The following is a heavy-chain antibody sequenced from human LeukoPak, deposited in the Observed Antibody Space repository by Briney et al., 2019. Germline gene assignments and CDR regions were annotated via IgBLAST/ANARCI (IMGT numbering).Heavy chain of an antibody. D-gene: IGHD6-19*01. Sequence: GASVKVSCKASGYTFTSYDINWVRQATGQGLEWMGWMNPNSGNTGYAQKFQGRVTMTRNTSISTACMELSSLRSEDTAVYYCARGTPTDAYSSGWYWWGQGTLVTVSS. CDR2: MNPNSGNT. CDR1: GYTFTSYD. CDR3: ARGTPTDAYSSGWYW. J-gene: IGHJ4*02. V-gene: IGHV1-8*01.